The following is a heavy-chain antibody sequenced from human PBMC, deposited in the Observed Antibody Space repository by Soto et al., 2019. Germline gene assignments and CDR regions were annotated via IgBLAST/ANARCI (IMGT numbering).Heavy chain of an antibody. V-gene: IGHV4-31*03. Sequence: PSETLSLTCTVSGGSISSGGYYWSWIRQHPGKGLEWIGYIYYSGSTYYNPSLKSRVTISVDTSKNQFSLKLSSVTAADTAVYYCAREPYSSSPRDYYYGMDVWGQGTTVTVSS. D-gene: IGHD6-13*01. CDR3: AREPYSSSPRDYYYGMDV. J-gene: IGHJ6*02. CDR2: IYYSGST. CDR1: GGSISSGGYY.